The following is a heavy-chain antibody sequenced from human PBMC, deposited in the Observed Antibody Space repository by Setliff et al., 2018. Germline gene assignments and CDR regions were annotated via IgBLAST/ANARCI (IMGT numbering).Heavy chain of an antibody. J-gene: IGHJ4*02. CDR2: MNPNSGNT. D-gene: IGHD3-3*01. CDR3: ARAQSWSGGPYYFDN. CDR1: GYTFTSYD. V-gene: IGHV1-8*02. Sequence: ASVKVSCKASGYTFTSYDINWVRQATGQGLEWMGWMNPNSGNTGYAQKFQGRVTMTRNTSISTAYMDLGSLRFEDTAVYYCARAQSWSGGPYYFDNWGQGTLVTAPQ.